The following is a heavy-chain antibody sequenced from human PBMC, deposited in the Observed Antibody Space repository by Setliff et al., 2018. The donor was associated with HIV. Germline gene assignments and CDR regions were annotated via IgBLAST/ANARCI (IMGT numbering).Heavy chain of an antibody. CDR1: GFTFSSYS. Sequence: GSLRLSCAASGFTFSSYSMNWVRQAPGKGLEWVSHISSSTNTIYYADSVKGRFTISRDNAKNSLYLQMNSLRAEDTAVYYCARKDSSSFDYWGQGTLVTVSS. D-gene: IGHD6-13*01. J-gene: IGHJ4*02. CDR3: ARKDSSSFDY. CDR2: ISSSTNTI. V-gene: IGHV3-48*01.